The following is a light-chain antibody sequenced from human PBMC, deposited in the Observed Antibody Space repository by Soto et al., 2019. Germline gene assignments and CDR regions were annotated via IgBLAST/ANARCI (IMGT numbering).Light chain of an antibody. CDR1: QSVSSN. J-gene: IGKJ1*01. CDR3: HQYNNWPPWK. CDR2: GAS. V-gene: IGKV3-15*01. Sequence: EIVMTQSPATLSVSPGERATLSCRASQSVSSNLAWYQQKPGQAPRLLIYGASTRATGIPARFSGSGSGTEFTLTISSLQSEDFAVYYCHQYNNWPPWKVGQGTKVDIK.